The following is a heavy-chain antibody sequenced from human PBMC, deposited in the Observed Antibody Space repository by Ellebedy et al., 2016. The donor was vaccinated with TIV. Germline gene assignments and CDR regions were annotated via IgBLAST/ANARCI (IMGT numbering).Heavy chain of an antibody. V-gene: IGHV3-23*01. CDR3: AKRDLVAGAGEC. CDR2: ISGSGGST. D-gene: IGHD6-19*01. J-gene: IGHJ1*01. CDR1: GFTFTNYA. Sequence: GESLKISCVASGFTFTNYAMGWVRQAQGKGLEWVSLISGSGGSTYYADSVKGRFTISRDTSKSTLYLLMNSLRADDTAVYYCAKRDLVAGAGECWGQGTLVTVSS.